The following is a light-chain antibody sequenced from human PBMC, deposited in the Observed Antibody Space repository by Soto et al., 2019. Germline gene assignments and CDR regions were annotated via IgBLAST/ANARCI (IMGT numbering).Light chain of an antibody. J-gene: IGLJ3*02. CDR2: EVA. CDR1: STVIESYNF. V-gene: IGLV2-23*02. CDR3: CSYATGGTLV. Sequence: QSVLTQPASVSGSPGQSITIPCIGSSTVIESYNFVSWYQIHPGKAPKLIIFEVANRPSDVSLRFSGSKSGNTASLTISSLQAEDEADYHCCSYATGGTLVFGGVTKLTVL.